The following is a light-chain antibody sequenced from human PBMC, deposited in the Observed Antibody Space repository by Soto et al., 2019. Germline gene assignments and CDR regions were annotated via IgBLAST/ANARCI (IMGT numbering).Light chain of an antibody. CDR1: QSVSIN. Sequence: EIVMTQSPATLSVSPGERATLSCRASQSVSINLAWYQQKPGQAPRLLIYSASTRATGIPARFSGSGSGTEFTLTISSLQSEDFAVYYRQQYNNWYTFGQGTKVEIK. J-gene: IGKJ2*01. CDR2: SAS. CDR3: QQYNNWYT. V-gene: IGKV3-15*01.